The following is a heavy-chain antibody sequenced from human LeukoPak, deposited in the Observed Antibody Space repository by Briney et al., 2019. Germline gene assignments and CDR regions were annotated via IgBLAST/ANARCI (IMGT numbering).Heavy chain of an antibody. CDR3: ARYDYYDSSGYKIAEYFQH. CDR2: INSDGSST. Sequence: GGSLRLSCAASGFTFSSYWMHWVRQAPGKGLVWVSRINSDGSSTGYADSVKGRFTISRDNAKNTLYLQMNSLRAEDTAVYYCARYDYYDSSGYKIAEYFQHWGQGTLVTVSS. CDR1: GFTFSSYW. D-gene: IGHD3-22*01. J-gene: IGHJ1*01. V-gene: IGHV3-74*01.